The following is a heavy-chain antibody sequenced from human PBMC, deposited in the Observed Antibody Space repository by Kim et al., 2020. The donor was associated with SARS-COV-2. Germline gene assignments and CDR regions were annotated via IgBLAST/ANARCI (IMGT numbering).Heavy chain of an antibody. D-gene: IGHD1-20*01. CDR2: ITRTGDTT. CDR1: GFTFSSNA. CDR3: ARQVTGINTH. Sequence: GRSLRLSCVASGFTFSSNAMTWVRQAPGKGLEWVSSITRTGDTTYYADSLKGRFTISRDNSKNTLYLQLNSLRGEDTALYYCARQVTGINTHWGQGTLVTVSS. J-gene: IGHJ4*02. V-gene: IGHV3-23*01.